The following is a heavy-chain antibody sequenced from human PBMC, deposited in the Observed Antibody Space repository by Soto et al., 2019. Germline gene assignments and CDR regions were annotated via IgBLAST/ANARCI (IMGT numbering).Heavy chain of an antibody. J-gene: IGHJ6*01. CDR3: AKTLAAAGRGSYYYYYGMDV. CDR1: GYSFTSYW. D-gene: IGHD2-15*01. V-gene: IGHV5-51*01. CDR2: IYPGDSDT. Sequence: GESLKISCKGSGYSFTSYWIGWVRQMPGKGLEWMGIIYPGDSDTRYSPSFQGQVTISADKSISTAYLQWSSLKASDTAMYYCAKTLAAAGRGSYYYYYGMDVGGQGNTVNVS.